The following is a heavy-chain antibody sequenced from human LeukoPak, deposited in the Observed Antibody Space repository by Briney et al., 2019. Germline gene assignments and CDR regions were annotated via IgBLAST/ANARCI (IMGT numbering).Heavy chain of an antibody. J-gene: IGHJ2*01. V-gene: IGHV4-34*01. Sequence: SETLSLTCAVYGGSFSGYYWSWIRQPPGKGLEWIGEINRSGSTNYNPSLKSRVTISVDTSKNQFSLKLSSVTAADTAVYYCARGRDVWYFDLWGRGTLVTVSS. CDR1: GGSFSGYY. CDR3: ARGRDVWYFDL. CDR2: INRSGST.